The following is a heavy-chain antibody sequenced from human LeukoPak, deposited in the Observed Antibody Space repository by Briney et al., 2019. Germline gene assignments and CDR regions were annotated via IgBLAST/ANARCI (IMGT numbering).Heavy chain of an antibody. CDR1: GFTFSSYA. D-gene: IGHD2-15*01. CDR2: ISGSGGST. J-gene: IGHJ4*02. Sequence: PGGSLRLSCAASGFTFSSYAMSWVRQAPGKGLEWVSAISGSGGSTYYADSVKGRFTISRDNSKNTLYLQMNSLRAEDTAVYYCAKTRLVVVAATLGYFDYWGQGTLVTVSS. CDR3: AKTRLVVVAATLGYFDY. V-gene: IGHV3-23*01.